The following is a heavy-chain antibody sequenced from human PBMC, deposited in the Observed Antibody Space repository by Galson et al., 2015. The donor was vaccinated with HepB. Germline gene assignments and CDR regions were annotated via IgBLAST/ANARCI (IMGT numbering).Heavy chain of an antibody. D-gene: IGHD4-17*01. CDR3: AKNYGDYVEAFDI. V-gene: IGHV3-30*18. CDR1: GFTFSSYG. J-gene: IGHJ3*02. CDR2: ISYDGSNK. Sequence: SLRLSCAASGFTFSSYGMHWVRQAPGKGLEWVAVISYDGSNKYYADSVKGRFTISRDNSKNTLYLQMNSLRAEDTAVYYCAKNYGDYVEAFDIWGQGTMVTVSS.